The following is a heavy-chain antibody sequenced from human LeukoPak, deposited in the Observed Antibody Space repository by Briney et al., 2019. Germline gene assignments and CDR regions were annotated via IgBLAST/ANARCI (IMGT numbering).Heavy chain of an antibody. Sequence: GGSLRLSCAASGFSFSSYAMSWVRQAPGKGLEWVSAIRGSGGNTYYADSGKGRFTISRDNFKNTLYLQMNSLGAEDTAVDYCAEGGTYGDSQTSAIDYWGQGTLVTVSS. CDR2: IRGSGGNT. D-gene: IGHD4-17*01. J-gene: IGHJ4*02. V-gene: IGHV3-23*01. CDR3: AEGGTYGDSQTSAIDY. CDR1: GFSFSSYA.